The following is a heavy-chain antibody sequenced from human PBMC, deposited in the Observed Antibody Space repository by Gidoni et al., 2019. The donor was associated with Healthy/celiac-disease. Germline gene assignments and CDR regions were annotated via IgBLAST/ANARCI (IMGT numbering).Heavy chain of an antibody. CDR2: ISSSSSDT. D-gene: IGHD2-21*02. V-gene: IGHV3-11*06. CDR3: ASVVVTAMLSDWYFDL. Sequence: QVQMAESGGGLGKTGGAPRLYCAASGFTFSGDYMSWIRQAPGKGLEWFSYISSSSSDTNYAASVKGRVTISRDTAKNSLYLHMNSLSAEDTSVYYFASVVVTAMLSDWYFDLWVRGTLFTVSS. CDR1: GFTFSGDY. J-gene: IGHJ2*01.